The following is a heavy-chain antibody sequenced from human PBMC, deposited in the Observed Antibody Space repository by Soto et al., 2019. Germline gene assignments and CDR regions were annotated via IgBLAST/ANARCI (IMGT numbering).Heavy chain of an antibody. Sequence: GGSLRLSCAGSGVTFRGYALHWVRQTPGKGLEWVTVISDDGSKTYYAHSVMGRFSVSRDDSTKMVFLQMSSLRFEYTAVYHCARAYQLAYYFDDWGPGTPVTVSS. D-gene: IGHD3-16*01. J-gene: IGHJ4*02. CDR1: GVTFRGYA. CDR2: ISDDGSKT. CDR3: ARAYQLAYYFDD. V-gene: IGHV3-30*14.